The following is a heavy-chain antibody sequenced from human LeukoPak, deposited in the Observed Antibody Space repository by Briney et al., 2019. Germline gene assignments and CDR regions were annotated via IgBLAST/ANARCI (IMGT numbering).Heavy chain of an antibody. J-gene: IGHJ4*02. V-gene: IGHV4-38-2*02. CDR3: ARRRLYDSGRFD. Sequence: SETLSLTCIVSGYTLSSAHYWGWIRQPPGKGLEWLGILYQRGNTFYNPSLKGRVSISVDTSKNHFSLNVTSVTPADTAVYFCARRRLYDSGRFDWGQGTLVTVSS. D-gene: IGHD3-10*01. CDR2: LYQRGNT. CDR1: GYTLSSAHY.